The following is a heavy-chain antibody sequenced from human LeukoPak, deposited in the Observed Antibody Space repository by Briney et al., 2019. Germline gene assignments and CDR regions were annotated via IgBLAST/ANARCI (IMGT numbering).Heavy chain of an antibody. Sequence: GGSLRLSCAASGFTFSSYGMHWVRQAPGKGLEWVAVISYDGSNKFYADSVKGRFTISRDNAKNTLYLQMSSLRAEDTAVYYYAKGVWVVRGVIGDGFDIWGQGTKVTVSS. V-gene: IGHV3-30*18. CDR2: ISYDGSNK. CDR3: AKGVWVVRGVIGDGFDI. J-gene: IGHJ3*02. CDR1: GFTFSSYG. D-gene: IGHD3-10*01.